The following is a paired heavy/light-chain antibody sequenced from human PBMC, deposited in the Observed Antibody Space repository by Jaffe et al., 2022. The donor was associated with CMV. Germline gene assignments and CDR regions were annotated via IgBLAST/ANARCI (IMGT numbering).Light chain of an antibody. Sequence: EIVMTQSPATLSVSPGERATLSCRASQTVSSNLAWYQQKPGQAPRLLIYGASTRATGIPARFSGSGSGTEFTLTISSLQSEDFAVYYCQQYNSWPKFGGGTKVEIK. V-gene: IGKV3-15*01. J-gene: IGKJ4*02. CDR1: QTVSSN. CDR2: GAS. CDR3: QQYNSWPK.
Heavy chain of an antibody. CDR1: GYTFTNYW. V-gene: IGHV5-10-1*03. Sequence: VQLVQSGAEVKKPGESLRISCQGSGYTFTNYWITWVRQVPGKGLEWMGKVDPSDSYTTYSPSFQGHVIISADKSITTAYLQWTSLKASDTAIYYCARQSQWPGQRYYHNYLDVWGKGTTVTVSS. J-gene: IGHJ6*03. D-gene: IGHD6-19*01. CDR3: ARQSQWPGQRYYHNYLDV. CDR2: VDPSDSYT.